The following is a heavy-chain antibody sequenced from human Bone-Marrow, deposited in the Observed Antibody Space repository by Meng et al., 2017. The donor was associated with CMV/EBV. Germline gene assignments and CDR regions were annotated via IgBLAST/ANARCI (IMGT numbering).Heavy chain of an antibody. CDR1: GGSFSGYY. D-gene: IGHD2-2*01. CDR2: INHSGST. V-gene: IGHV4-34*01. J-gene: IGHJ6*02. Sequence: SETLSLTCAVYGGSFSGYYWSWIRQPPGKGLEWIGEINHSGSTNYNPSLKSRVTISVDTSKNQFSLKLSSVTAADTAVYYCARVRDMRYCSSTSCRVWDYYYGMDVWGQGTTVTVSS. CDR3: ARVRDMRYCSSTSCRVWDYYYGMDV.